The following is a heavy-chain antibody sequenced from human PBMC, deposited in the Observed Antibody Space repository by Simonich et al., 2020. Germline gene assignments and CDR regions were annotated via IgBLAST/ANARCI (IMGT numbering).Heavy chain of an antibody. Sequence: QLQLQESGPGLVKPSETLSLTCTVSVGSISSSSYYWGWIRHPPGKGLEWIGSIYSSGSTHYNPSLKSRVTISVDTSKNQFSLKLSSVTAADTAVYYCARHAGFAFDIWGQGTMVTVSS. CDR3: ARHAGFAFDI. CDR2: IYSSGST. CDR1: VGSISSSSYY. V-gene: IGHV4-39*01. D-gene: IGHD6-13*01. J-gene: IGHJ3*02.